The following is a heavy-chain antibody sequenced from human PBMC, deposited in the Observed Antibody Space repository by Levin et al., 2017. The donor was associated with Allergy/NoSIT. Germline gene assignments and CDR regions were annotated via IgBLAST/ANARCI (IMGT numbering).Heavy chain of an antibody. J-gene: IGHJ2*01. V-gene: IGHV3-13*04. CDR1: GFTFSSYD. D-gene: IGHD3-10*02. CDR3: ARSPNRLVRGSGWYFDL. CDR2: IGTAGDT. Sequence: PGGSLRLSCAASGFTFSSYDMHWVRQATGKGLEWVSAIGTAGDTYYPGSVKGRFTISRENAKNSLYLQMNSLRAGDTAVYYCARSPNRLVRGSGWYFDLWGRGTLVTVSS.